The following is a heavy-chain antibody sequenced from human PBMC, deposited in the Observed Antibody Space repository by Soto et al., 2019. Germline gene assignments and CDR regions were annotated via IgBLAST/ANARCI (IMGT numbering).Heavy chain of an antibody. CDR1: GGSFSGYY. Sequence: SETLSRTCAVYGGSFSGYYWSCIRQPAGKGLEWVGEINHSGSTNYNPSLKSRVTMSIDTSRNHFSLNLQSATAADTALYYCARETGENWTYEPHWGTGTPVTVSS. CDR2: INHSGST. J-gene: IGHJ6*04. V-gene: IGHV4-34*01. D-gene: IGHD7-27*01. CDR3: ARETGENWTYEPH.